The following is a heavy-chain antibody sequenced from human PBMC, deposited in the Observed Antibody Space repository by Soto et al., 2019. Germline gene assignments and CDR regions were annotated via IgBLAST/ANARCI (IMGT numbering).Heavy chain of an antibody. V-gene: IGHV5-51*01. J-gene: IGHJ6*02. D-gene: IGHD2-2*02. Sequence: PGESLKISCKGSGYTFTNYWIGWVRQMPGKGLEWMGRIYPGDSSARYSPSFEGQVTISADKSINTAYLQWSSLRASDTAMYYCASLGLKISYSSTSGYRMDVWGQGTMVTVSS. CDR3: ASLGLKISYSSTSGYRMDV. CDR2: IYPGDSSA. CDR1: GYTFTNYW.